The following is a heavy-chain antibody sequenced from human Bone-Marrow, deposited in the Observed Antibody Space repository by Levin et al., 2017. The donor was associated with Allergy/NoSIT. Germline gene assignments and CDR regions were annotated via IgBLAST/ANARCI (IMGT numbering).Heavy chain of an antibody. CDR3: ARSWRGWDVDVQAIKDHDVVDM. Sequence: GESLKISCATSGFIFGHYTMNWVRQAPGKGLEWVSSICSSSFYIYYADSVKGRFTISRDNAKNSLYLQMSSLGAEDTAVYYCARSWRGWDVDVQAIKDHDVVDMWGPGTMVSVSS. CDR2: ICSSSFYI. J-gene: IGHJ3*02. CDR1: GFIFGHYT. V-gene: IGHV3-21*01. D-gene: IGHD6-19*01.